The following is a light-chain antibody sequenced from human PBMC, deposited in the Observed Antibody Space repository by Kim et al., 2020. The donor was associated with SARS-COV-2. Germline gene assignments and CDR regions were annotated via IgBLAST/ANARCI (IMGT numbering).Light chain of an antibody. CDR3: QQYSDYPYT. Sequence: SASVGDRVTIACRASQSISTWLALYQQKPGTAPNLLIYKASSLQSGVPSRFSVSGSGTEFTLTISRLQPDDFATYFCQQYSDYPYTFGQGTKLDI. J-gene: IGKJ2*01. CDR1: QSISTW. CDR2: KAS. V-gene: IGKV1-5*03.